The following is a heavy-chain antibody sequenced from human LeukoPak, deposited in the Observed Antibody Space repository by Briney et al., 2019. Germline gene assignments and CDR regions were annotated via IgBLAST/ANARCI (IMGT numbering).Heavy chain of an antibody. J-gene: IGHJ4*02. CDR1: GFSFRDYT. V-gene: IGHV3-21*01. CDR2: ISSSSSYI. D-gene: IGHD3-22*01. Sequence: PGGSLRLSCAASGFSFRDYTMNWVRQAPGKGLEWLASISSSSSYIYFANSVRGRFTISRDNAKNTLYLQMNSLRAEDTAVYYCARVAAWDSSGYLFDYWGRGTLVTVSS. CDR3: ARVAAWDSSGYLFDY.